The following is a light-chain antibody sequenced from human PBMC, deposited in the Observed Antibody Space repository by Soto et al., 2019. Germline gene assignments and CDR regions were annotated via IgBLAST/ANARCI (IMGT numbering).Light chain of an antibody. CDR3: QTWGTGIQM. J-gene: IGLJ3*02. V-gene: IGLV4-69*01. CDR2: INRDGSH. Sequence: QLVLTQSPSASASLGASVRLTCTLSSGHSTYAIAWHQQQPEKGPRYLMKINRDGSHSKGDGIPDRFSGSSSGAERYLTISRLQSEDEADYYCQTWGTGIQMFGGGTKLTVL. CDR1: SGHSTYA.